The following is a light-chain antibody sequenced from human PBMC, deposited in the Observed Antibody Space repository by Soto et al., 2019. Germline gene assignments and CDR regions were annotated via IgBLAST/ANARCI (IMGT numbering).Light chain of an antibody. Sequence: EIVMAKSPATLSVSPGERATLSCSARQSVRSNLARYQQKPGHAPRLLIYGASTRATGIPARFSGSGSGTEFTLTIRRLEPEDFAVYFCQHYVYPQWTFGPGTKVDIK. V-gene: IGKV3-15*01. CDR3: QHYVYPQWT. CDR2: GAS. CDR1: QSVRSN. J-gene: IGKJ1*01.